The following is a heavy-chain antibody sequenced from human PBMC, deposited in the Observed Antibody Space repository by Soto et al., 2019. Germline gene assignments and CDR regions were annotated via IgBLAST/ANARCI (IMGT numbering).Heavy chain of an antibody. J-gene: IGHJ6*02. CDR1: GFTFYDYA. CDR3: AKDRGRYSEGMDV. V-gene: IGHV3-9*01. CDR2: ISWNSVSI. Sequence: EVQLVESGGGLVQPGRSLRLSCAASGFTFYDYAMHWVRQAPGKGLEWVSGISWNSVSIGYADSVTGRFTISRDNAKKSLYLQMDSLRAEDTALYYCAKDRGRYSEGMDVWGQGTTVTVSS. D-gene: IGHD1-26*01.